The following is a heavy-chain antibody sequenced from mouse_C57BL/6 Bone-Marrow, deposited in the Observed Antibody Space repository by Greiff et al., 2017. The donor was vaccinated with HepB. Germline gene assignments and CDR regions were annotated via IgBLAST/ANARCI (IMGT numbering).Heavy chain of an antibody. J-gene: IGHJ2*01. CDR1: GYTFTSYW. CDR2: IDPSDSYT. D-gene: IGHD2-4*01. CDR3: ARDDYDVTWDYFDY. V-gene: IGHV1-59*01. Sequence: QVQLQQPGAELVRPGTSVKLSCKASGYTFTSYWMHWVKQRPGQGLEWIGVIDPSDSYTNYNQKFKGKATLTVDTSSSTAYMQLSSLTSEDSAVYYCARDDYDVTWDYFDYWGQGTTLTVSS.